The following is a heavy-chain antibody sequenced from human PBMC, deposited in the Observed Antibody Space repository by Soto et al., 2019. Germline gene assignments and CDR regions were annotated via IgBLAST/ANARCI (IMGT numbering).Heavy chain of an antibody. CDR1: GFTFSSSA. CDR3: AKDSSGYLNWFDP. V-gene: IGHV3-30*18. D-gene: IGHD3-22*01. J-gene: IGHJ5*02. Sequence: QVQLVESGGGVVQPGRSLRLSCAASGFTFSSSAMHWVRQAPGKGLEWVAIISYDGTNKEYAYSVKGRFTISRDNSKNTLYLQMNSLRAEDTAVYYCAKDSSGYLNWFDPWGQGTLVTVSS. CDR2: ISYDGTNK.